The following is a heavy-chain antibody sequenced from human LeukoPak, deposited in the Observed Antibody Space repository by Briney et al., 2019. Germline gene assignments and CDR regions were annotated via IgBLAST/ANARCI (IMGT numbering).Heavy chain of an antibody. CDR2: INPSGGST. CDR1: GYTFNNHY. CDR3: ARAYDFPDY. V-gene: IGHV1-46*02. Sequence: ASVKVSCKASGYTFNNHYMYWVRQVPGQGVEWMGVINPSGGSTSYAQKFQGRVTMTRDTSTRTVYMEVNSLRSEGTAVYYCARAYDFPDYWGQGTLVTVSS. D-gene: IGHD3-3*01. J-gene: IGHJ4*02.